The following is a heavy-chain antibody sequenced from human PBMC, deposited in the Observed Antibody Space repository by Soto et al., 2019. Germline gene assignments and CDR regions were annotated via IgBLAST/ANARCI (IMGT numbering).Heavy chain of an antibody. J-gene: IGHJ4*02. D-gene: IGHD6-13*01. CDR1: GDSISSSNW. CDR2: LYHRGRT. CDR3: ARAERAAAGLFGY. Sequence: PSETLSFTCAVSGDSISSSNWWSWVRQRPGKGLELIGELYHRGRTNYNPSLKSRVTISVDKSKNQFSLKRSSVTAADTAVYYCARAERAAAGLFGYWGQGTQVTVSS. V-gene: IGHV4-4*02.